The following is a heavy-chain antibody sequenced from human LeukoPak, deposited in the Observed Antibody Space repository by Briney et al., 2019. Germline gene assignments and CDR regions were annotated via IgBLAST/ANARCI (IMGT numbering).Heavy chain of an antibody. V-gene: IGHV4-39*07. J-gene: IGHJ4*02. CDR3: ARNYYDSSGYYRTPVEFDY. D-gene: IGHD3-22*01. CDR2: IYYSGST. CDR1: GGSISSSSYY. Sequence: SETLSLTCTVSGGSISSSSYYWGWIRQPPGKGLEWIGSIYYSGSTYYNPSLKSRVTISVDTSKNQFSLKLSSVTAADTAVYYCARNYYDSSGYYRTPVEFDYWGQGTLVTVSS.